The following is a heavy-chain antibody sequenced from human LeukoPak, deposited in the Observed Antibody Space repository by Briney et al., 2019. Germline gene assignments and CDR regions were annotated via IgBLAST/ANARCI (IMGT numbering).Heavy chain of an antibody. D-gene: IGHD6-19*01. V-gene: IGHV3-30*02. CDR1: GFTFNNFG. Sequence: GGSLRLSCAASGFTFNNFGLHWVRQAPGKGLEWVAFISYDGSDKNCVDSVQGRFTISRDNSKNTLYLQMNSLRVDDTAVYYCVKDLLSGWSFDYWGQGTLFTVSS. J-gene: IGHJ4*02. CDR2: ISYDGSDK. CDR3: VKDLLSGWSFDY.